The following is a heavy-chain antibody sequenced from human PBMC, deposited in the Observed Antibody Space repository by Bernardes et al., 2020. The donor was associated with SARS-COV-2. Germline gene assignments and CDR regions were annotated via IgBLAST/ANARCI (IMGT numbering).Heavy chain of an antibody. CDR2: ISSSGDNI. J-gene: IGHJ5*02. CDR1: GFTFRSYS. V-gene: IGHV3-48*01. Sequence: GSLRLSCVASGFTFRSYSMNWVRQTPGKGLEWVSYISSSGDNIYYADSVKGRFTISRDNAKNSLYLQMNSLRAEDTAVYYCASPGGNWFDPWGQGTLVTVSS. CDR3: ASPGGNWFDP. D-gene: IGHD3-10*01.